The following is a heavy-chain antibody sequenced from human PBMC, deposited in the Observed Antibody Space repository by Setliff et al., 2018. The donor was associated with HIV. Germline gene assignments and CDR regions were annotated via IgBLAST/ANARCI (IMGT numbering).Heavy chain of an antibody. V-gene: IGHV1-69*06. J-gene: IGHJ3*02. Sequence: ASVKVSCKASGGTFSSYAINWVRQAPGQGLEWMGRIIFIFGTANYAQKFRGRVTITADKSTSTAYMELNSLRSEDTAVYYCAWKQPDHSNSHPEAFDIWGQGT. D-gene: IGHD6-13*01. CDR2: IIFIFGTA. CDR3: AWKQPDHSNSHPEAFDI. CDR1: GGTFSSYA.